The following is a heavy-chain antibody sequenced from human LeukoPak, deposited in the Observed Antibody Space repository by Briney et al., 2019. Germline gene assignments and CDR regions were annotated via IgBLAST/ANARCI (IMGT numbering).Heavy chain of an antibody. Sequence: ASVKVSCKASGYTFTSYDMHWVRQAPGQGLEWMGIINPSGGSTNYAQNFQGRVTVTRGTPTSTVYMELSSLKSEDTAVYYCARGYFDIAPWGQGTLVTVSS. CDR2: INPSGGST. V-gene: IGHV1-46*01. J-gene: IGHJ5*02. D-gene: IGHD3-9*01. CDR3: ARGYFDIAP. CDR1: GYTFTSYD.